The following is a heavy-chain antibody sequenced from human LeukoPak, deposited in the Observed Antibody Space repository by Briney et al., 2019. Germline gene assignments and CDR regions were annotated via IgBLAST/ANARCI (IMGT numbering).Heavy chain of an antibody. CDR1: GFTFEHYA. J-gene: IGHJ4*02. Sequence: GGSLRLSCAASGFTFEHYAMHWVRHAPGKGLEWVSGISWNSVNVDYADSVKGRFTISRDNAKNSLYLQMNSLRAEDTALYFCAKDKGSSSWYFDYWGQGTLVTVSS. D-gene: IGHD6-13*01. CDR2: ISWNSVNV. CDR3: AKDKGSSSWYFDY. V-gene: IGHV3-9*01.